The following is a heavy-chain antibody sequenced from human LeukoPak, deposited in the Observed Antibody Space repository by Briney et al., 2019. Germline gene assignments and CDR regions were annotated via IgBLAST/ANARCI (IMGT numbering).Heavy chain of an antibody. CDR2: ICNNGNT. V-gene: IGHV3-53*01. J-gene: IGHJ2*01. CDR1: GFLVRHNY. D-gene: IGHD7-27*01. Sequence: GGSLRLSCAASGFLVRHNYMSWVRQAPGRGLEWVSIICNNGNTDYADSVKGRFTVSRDTSKNTLFLQMNDLRVDDTARYYCARDPGVGLDLWGRGTLVSV. CDR3: ARDPGVGLDL.